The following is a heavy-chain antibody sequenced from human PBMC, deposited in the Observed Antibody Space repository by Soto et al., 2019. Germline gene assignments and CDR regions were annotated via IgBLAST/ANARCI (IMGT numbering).Heavy chain of an antibody. Sequence: QVQLVESGGGVVQPGRSLRLSCAASGFTFSSYAMHWVRQAPGKGLEWVAVISYDGSNKYYADSVKGRFTISRDNSKNTLYLQMNSLRAEDTAVYYCPRGPFYYYDSSGYLDYWGQGTLVTVSS. CDR1: GFTFSSYA. J-gene: IGHJ4*02. D-gene: IGHD3-22*01. CDR2: ISYDGSNK. CDR3: PRGPFYYYDSSGYLDY. V-gene: IGHV3-30-3*01.